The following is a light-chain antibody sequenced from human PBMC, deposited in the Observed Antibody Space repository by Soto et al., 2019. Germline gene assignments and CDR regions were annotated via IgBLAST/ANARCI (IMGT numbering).Light chain of an antibody. Sequence: EIVLTQSPATLSLSPGERATLSCRASQSVSSYLAWYQQKPGQAPRLLIYDASNRATGIPARFSGSGSGTDFTLTISSLEPEEFAVYYCQQRSTWPSFGQGTKLEI. CDR1: QSVSSY. V-gene: IGKV3-11*01. J-gene: IGKJ2*01. CDR2: DAS. CDR3: QQRSTWPS.